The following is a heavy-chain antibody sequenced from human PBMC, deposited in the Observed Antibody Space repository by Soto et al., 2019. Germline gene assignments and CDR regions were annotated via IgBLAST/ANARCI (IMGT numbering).Heavy chain of an antibody. J-gene: IGHJ3*02. CDR3: ARESRGLRPAHQGHAFDI. CDR1: GYIFSDYY. Sequence: QVQLVQSGAEVEKPGASVKVSCKASGYIFSDYYMHWVRQAPGQGLEWMGRINPNSGDTNSAQKFQGRVTMTRDTSISTVYMELSSLRSDDTALYYCARESRGLRPAHQGHAFDIWGQGTMVTVSS. CDR2: INPNSGDT. V-gene: IGHV1-2*06. D-gene: IGHD2-15*01.